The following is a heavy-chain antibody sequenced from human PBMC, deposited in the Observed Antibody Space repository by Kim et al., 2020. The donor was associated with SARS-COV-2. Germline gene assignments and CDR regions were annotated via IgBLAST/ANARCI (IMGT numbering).Heavy chain of an antibody. Sequence: SETLSLTCTVSGGSISSYYWSWIRQPPGKGLEWIGYIYYSGSTNYNPSLKSRVTISVDTSKNQFSLKLSSVTAADTAVYYCARAGTGAFDIWGQGTMVTVSS. CDR3: ARAGTGAFDI. CDR1: GGSISSYY. J-gene: IGHJ3*02. V-gene: IGHV4-59*13. CDR2: IYYSGST. D-gene: IGHD2-8*02.